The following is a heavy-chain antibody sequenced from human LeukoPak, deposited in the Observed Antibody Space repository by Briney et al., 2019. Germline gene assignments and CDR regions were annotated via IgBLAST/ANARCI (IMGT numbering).Heavy chain of an antibody. CDR3: ARGPPYDYDSSGYYRFDY. CDR1: GGSFSGYY. Sequence: PSETLSLTCAVNGGSFSGYYWTWIRQPPGKGLEWIGEINHSGRTKCTPSLESRVTISGDTSKKQFSLKLSYETAADTAVYYCARGPPYDYDSSGYYRFDYWGQGILVTVSA. D-gene: IGHD3-22*01. J-gene: IGHJ4*02. CDR2: INHSGRT. V-gene: IGHV4-34*01.